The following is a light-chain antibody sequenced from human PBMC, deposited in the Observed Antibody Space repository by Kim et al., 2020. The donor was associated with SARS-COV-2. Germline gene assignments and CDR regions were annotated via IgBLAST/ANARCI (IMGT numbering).Light chain of an antibody. V-gene: IGLV3-21*04. CDR3: QVWDSSSDHGV. J-gene: IGLJ3*02. CDR1: NIGSKS. CDR2: YDS. Sequence: SYELTQPPSVSVAPGKTARITCGGNNIGSKSVHWYQQKPGQAPVLVIYYDSDRPSGIPERFSGSNSGNTATLTISRVAAGDEADYYCQVWDSSSDHGVFG.